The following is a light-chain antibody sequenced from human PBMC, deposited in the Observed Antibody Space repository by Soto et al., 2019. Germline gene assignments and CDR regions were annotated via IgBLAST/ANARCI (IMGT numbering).Light chain of an antibody. V-gene: IGLV2-14*01. CDR3: SSYTSSSTLV. CDR1: ISDVAGYNY. Sequence: QSALTQPASVSGSPGQSITISCTGTISDVAGYNYVSWYQQHPGKAPKLMIYEVSNRPSGVSNRFSGSKSGNTASLTISGLQAEDEADYYCSSYTSSSTLVFGGGTKVTVL. CDR2: EVS. J-gene: IGLJ3*02.